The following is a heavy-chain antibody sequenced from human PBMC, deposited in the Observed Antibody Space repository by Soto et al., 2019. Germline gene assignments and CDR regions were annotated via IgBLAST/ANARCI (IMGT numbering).Heavy chain of an antibody. CDR2: VYYSGST. J-gene: IGHJ4*02. D-gene: IGHD3-22*01. V-gene: IGHV4-59*08. CDR3: ARHLRRYYDSSGYGFYYFDY. CDR1: GGSISSYY. Sequence: RSRTSTVSGGSISSYYSSWIRQPPVRGLEFIGSVYYSGSTNYNPSHKSRVTISVDTSKNQFSLKLSSVTAADTAVYYCARHLRRYYDSSGYGFYYFDYWGQGTLVTVS.